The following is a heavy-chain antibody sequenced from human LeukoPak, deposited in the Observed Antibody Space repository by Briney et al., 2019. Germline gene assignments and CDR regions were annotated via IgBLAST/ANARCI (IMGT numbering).Heavy chain of an antibody. D-gene: IGHD3-22*01. CDR1: GFTVSSNY. CDR3: ARGESYDSSGYSPTPFDY. V-gene: IGHV3-66*01. J-gene: IGHJ4*02. Sequence: GGSLRLSCAASGFTVSSNYMSWVRQAPGKGLEWVSVIYSGGSTYYADSVKGRFTISRDNSKNTLYLQMNSLRAEDTAVYCCARGESYDSSGYSPTPFDYWGQGTLVTVSS. CDR2: IYSGGST.